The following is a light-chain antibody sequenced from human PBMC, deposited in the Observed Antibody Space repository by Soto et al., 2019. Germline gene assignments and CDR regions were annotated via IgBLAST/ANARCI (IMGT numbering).Light chain of an antibody. J-gene: IGLJ3*02. CDR2: EVS. CDR1: SSDVGGYNY. V-gene: IGLV2-14*01. Sequence: QSAVTQPASVSGSPGQSITISCTGTSSDVGGYNYVSWYQQHPGTSPKLMIYEVSNRPSGVSNRFSGSKSGNTASLIISGLQAEDEGDYYCSSYTARSTWAVGGGTKVTAL. CDR3: SSYTARSTWA.